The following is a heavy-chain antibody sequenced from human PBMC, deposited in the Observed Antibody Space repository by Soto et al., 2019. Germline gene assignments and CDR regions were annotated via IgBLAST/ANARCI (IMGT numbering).Heavy chain of an antibody. CDR3: AKGRSSTSCYAFDY. Sequence: GGSLRLSCAASGFTFRNYAMSWARQAPGKGLEWVSAISGSGGTTHYADSVKGRFTISRDNSKNTLYLRMNSLRVEDTAVYYCAKGRSSTSCYAFDYWGQGSLVTVSS. CDR2: ISGSGGTT. D-gene: IGHD2-2*01. V-gene: IGHV3-23*01. CDR1: GFTFRNYA. J-gene: IGHJ4*02.